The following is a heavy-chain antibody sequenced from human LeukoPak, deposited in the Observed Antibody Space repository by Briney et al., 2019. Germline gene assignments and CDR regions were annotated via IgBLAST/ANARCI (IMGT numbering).Heavy chain of an antibody. J-gene: IGHJ4*02. CDR1: GFTFSSYA. CDR2: ISSSGSDT. Sequence: PGGSLRLSCAASGFTFSSYAMSWVRQAPGKGLEWVSTISSSGSDTYYADSVKGRFTISRDSSKNTVFLQMNSLRAEDTALYYCAKTRGYCTGGSCYGDYWGQGTLVTVSS. V-gene: IGHV3-23*01. D-gene: IGHD2-15*01. CDR3: AKTRGYCTGGSCYGDY.